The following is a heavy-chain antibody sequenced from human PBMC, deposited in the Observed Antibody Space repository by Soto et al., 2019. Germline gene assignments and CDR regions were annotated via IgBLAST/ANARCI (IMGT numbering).Heavy chain of an antibody. D-gene: IGHD6-19*01. CDR3: ARGGEQWLVQDWFDP. V-gene: IGHV1-69*12. Sequence: QVQLVQSGAEVKKPGSSVKVSCKASGGTFSSYAISWVRQAPGQGLEWMGGIIPIFGTANYAQKFQGRVTTSADESTSTAYMELSSLRSEDTAVYYCARGGEQWLVQDWFDPWGQGTLVTVSS. CDR2: IIPIFGTA. CDR1: GGTFSSYA. J-gene: IGHJ5*02.